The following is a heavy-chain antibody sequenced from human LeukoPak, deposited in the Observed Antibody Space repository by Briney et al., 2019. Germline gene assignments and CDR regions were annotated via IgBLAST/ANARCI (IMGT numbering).Heavy chain of an antibody. J-gene: IGHJ6*03. CDR2: MNPNSGNT. D-gene: IGHD3-3*01. CDR1: GYTFTSYD. Sequence: ASVKVSCKASGYTFTSYDINWVRQATGQGLEWMGWMNPNSGNTGYAQKFQGRVTMTRNTSISTAYMELSRLRSDDTAVYYCARDQHYDFWSGYSYYYYMDVWGKGTTVTVSS. V-gene: IGHV1-8*01. CDR3: ARDQHYDFWSGYSYYYYMDV.